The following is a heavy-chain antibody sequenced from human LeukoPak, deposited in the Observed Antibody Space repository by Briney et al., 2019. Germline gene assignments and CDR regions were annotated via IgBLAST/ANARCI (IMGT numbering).Heavy chain of an antibody. Sequence: GGSLRLSCTASGFTFGDYAMSWFRQAPGKGLEWVGFIRSKAYGGTTEYAASVKGRFTISRDDSKSIAYLQMNSLKTEDTAVYYFISTNYDFWGGLLSYSSSVMDFWGQGTRVTVSS. J-gene: IGHJ4*01. D-gene: IGHD3-3*01. V-gene: IGHV3-49*03. CDR3: ISTNYDFWGGLLSYSSSVMDF. CDR2: IRSKAYGGTT. CDR1: GFTFGDYA.